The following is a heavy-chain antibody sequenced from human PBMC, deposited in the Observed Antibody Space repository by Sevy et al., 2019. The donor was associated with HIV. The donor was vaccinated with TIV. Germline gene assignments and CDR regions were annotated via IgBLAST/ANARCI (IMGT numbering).Heavy chain of an antibody. CDR1: GFTFSSYW. J-gene: IGHJ4*01. CDR3: AREGSGALQPRRYFDY. CDR2: INSDGSST. Sequence: GGSLRLSCAASGFTFSSYWMHWVRQAPGKGLVWVSRINSDGSSTSYADSVKGRFTISRDNAKNTLYLQMNSLRAEDTALYYCAREGSGALQPRRYFDYWGHGTLVTVSS. V-gene: IGHV3-74*01. D-gene: IGHD3-10*01.